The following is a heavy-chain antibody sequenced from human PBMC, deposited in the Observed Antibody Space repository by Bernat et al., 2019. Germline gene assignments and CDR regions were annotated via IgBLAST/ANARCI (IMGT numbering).Heavy chain of an antibody. CDR1: GFTFSSYS. CDR3: ERDRYYYGSGNRRLDV. Sequence: VQLVETGGGLVKPGGSLRLSCAASGFTFSSYSINWVRQAPGKGLEWVSSISSSSSHIYYADSVKDRFTISRDNAKNSLYLQMNSLRAEDTGVYYCERDRYYYGSGNRRLDVWGQGTTVTVSS. J-gene: IGHJ6*02. V-gene: IGHV3-21*01. D-gene: IGHD3-10*01. CDR2: ISSSSSHI.